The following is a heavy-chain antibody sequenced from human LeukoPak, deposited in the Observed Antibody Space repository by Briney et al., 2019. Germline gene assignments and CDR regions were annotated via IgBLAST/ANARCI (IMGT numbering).Heavy chain of an antibody. J-gene: IGHJ6*02. V-gene: IGHV5-51*01. CDR3: ARRTSYYYGMDV. CDR1: GSRFTSYW. D-gene: IGHD2-8*01. Sequence: GGSLEISGQGSGSRFTSYWIGWVRRLPGKGLEWMGIIYPGDSDTRSSPSFQGQVTISADKSISTAYLQWSSLKASDTAMYYCARRTSYYYGMDVWGQGTTVTVSS. CDR2: IYPGDSDT.